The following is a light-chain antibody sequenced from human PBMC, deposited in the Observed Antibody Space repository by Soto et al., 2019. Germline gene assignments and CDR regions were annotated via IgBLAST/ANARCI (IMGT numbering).Light chain of an antibody. J-gene: IGLJ1*01. CDR1: SSNIGATYE. CDR3: QSYDSSLSGYV. Sequence: QSVLTQPPSVSGAPGQSGTSSCTGSSSNIGATYEVHWYQQLPGTGPKLLIYANTNRPSGVPDRFSGSKSGTSAPLAITGLQAEDEADYYCQSYDSSLSGYVFGTGTKVTVL. CDR2: ANT. V-gene: IGLV1-40*01.